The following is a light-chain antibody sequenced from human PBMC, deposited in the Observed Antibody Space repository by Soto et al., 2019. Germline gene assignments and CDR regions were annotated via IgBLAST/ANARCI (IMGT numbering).Light chain of an antibody. V-gene: IGLV2-14*03. CDR2: DVS. CDR1: SSDVGAYNY. J-gene: IGLJ1*01. CDR3: ISHTGSSTSDV. Sequence: QSALTQPASVSGSRGQSITISCTGTSSDVGAYNYVSWYQQHPGKVPKLIIYDVSNRPSGVSNRFSGSKSGNTASLTISGLQAEDEADYYCISHTGSSTSDVFGSGTKVTVL.